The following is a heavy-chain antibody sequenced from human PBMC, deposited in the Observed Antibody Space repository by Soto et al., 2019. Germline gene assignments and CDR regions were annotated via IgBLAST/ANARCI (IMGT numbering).Heavy chain of an antibody. CDR3: ARDGSITGTLNYYYYGMDV. D-gene: IGHD1-7*01. J-gene: IGHJ6*02. Sequence: ASVKVSCKASGYTFTSYGISWVRQAPGQGLEWMGWISAYNGNTNYAQRLQGRVTMTTDTSTSTAYMELRSLRSDDTAVYYCARDGSITGTLNYYYYGMDVWGQGTTVTVSS. CDR1: GYTFTSYG. CDR2: ISAYNGNT. V-gene: IGHV1-18*01.